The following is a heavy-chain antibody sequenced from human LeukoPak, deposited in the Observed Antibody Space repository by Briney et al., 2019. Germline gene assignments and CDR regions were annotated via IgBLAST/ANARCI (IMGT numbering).Heavy chain of an antibody. V-gene: IGHV3-30*02. Sequence: GGSLRLSCAASGFTFSSYGMHWVRQAPGKGLEWVAFIRYDGSNKYYADSVKGRFTISRDNSKNTLYLQMNSLRAEDTAVYYCAKPEALRYFDWHDYWGQGTLVTVSS. CDR3: AKPEALRYFDWHDY. J-gene: IGHJ4*02. CDR1: GFTFSSYG. D-gene: IGHD3-9*01. CDR2: IRYDGSNK.